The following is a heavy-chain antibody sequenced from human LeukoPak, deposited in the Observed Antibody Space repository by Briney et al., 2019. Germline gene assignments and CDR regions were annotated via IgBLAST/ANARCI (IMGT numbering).Heavy chain of an antibody. Sequence: ASVKASCKASGYTFTKYGITWVRQAPGQGLEWMGWISGYNGNTNYAQRLQDRVTMTTDTSTSTAYMDLRSLRSDDTAVYYCARGGYYDNSGRYHGLFDYWGQGTLVTVSS. CDR3: ARGGYYDNSGRYHGLFDY. D-gene: IGHD3-22*01. J-gene: IGHJ4*02. V-gene: IGHV1-18*01. CDR1: GYTFTKYG. CDR2: ISGYNGNT.